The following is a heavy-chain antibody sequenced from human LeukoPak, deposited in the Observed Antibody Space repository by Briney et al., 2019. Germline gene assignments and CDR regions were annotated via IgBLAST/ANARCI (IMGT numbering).Heavy chain of an antibody. CDR2: INPNSGGT. CDR1: GYTFTGYY. J-gene: IGHJ5*02. D-gene: IGHD3-3*01. CDR3: ARDPFRYDFWSGYHRNWFDP. Sequence: ASVKVSCKASGYTFTGYYMHWVRQAPGQGLEWMGWINPNSGGTNYAQKFQGRVTMTRDTSISTAYMELSRLRSDDTAVYYCARDPFRYDFWSGYHRNWFDPWGQGTLVTVSS. V-gene: IGHV1-2*02.